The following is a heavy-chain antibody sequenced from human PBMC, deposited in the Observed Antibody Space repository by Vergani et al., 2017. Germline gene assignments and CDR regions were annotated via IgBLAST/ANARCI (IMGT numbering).Heavy chain of an antibody. CDR2: ISSSSSYI. J-gene: IGHJ6*02. CDR3: ARYGGEYYYYGMDV. V-gene: IGHV3-21*04. CDR1: GFTFSSYS. Sequence: ELQLVESGGGLVKPGGSLRLSCAASGFTFSSYSMNWVRQAPGKGLEWVSSISSSSSYINYADSVKGLFTISRDNAKNSLYLQMNSLRSEDTAVYYCARYGGEYYYYGMDVWGQGTTVTVSS. D-gene: IGHD2-21*01.